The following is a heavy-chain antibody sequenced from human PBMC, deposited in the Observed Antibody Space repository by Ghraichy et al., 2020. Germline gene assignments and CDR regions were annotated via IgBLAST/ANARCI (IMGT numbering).Heavy chain of an antibody. Sequence: SETLSLTCTVSGGSISSYYWSWIRQPPGKGLEWIGYIYYSGSTNYNPSLKSRVTISVDTSKNQFSLKLSSVTAADTAVYYCARGPPERDYDFWSVPPQSGYFDLWGRGTLVTVSS. D-gene: IGHD3-3*01. J-gene: IGHJ2*01. CDR2: IYYSGST. V-gene: IGHV4-59*01. CDR3: ARGPPERDYDFWSVPPQSGYFDL. CDR1: GGSISSYY.